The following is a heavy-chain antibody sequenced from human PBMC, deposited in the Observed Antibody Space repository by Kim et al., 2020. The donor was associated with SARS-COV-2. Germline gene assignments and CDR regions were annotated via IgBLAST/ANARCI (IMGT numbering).Heavy chain of an antibody. D-gene: IGHD2-15*01. CDR2: ISTSGGMR. V-gene: IGHV3-48*03. J-gene: IGHJ3*01. CDR1: GFIFRTYA. Sequence: GGSLRLSCAGSGFIFRTYAMNWVRQAPGKGLEWVSYISTSGGMRYLADSVKGRFIISRDNAKNTMYLQMNSLRVDDTAVYYCAREDCSDQTGYSRAACDVWGQGTLVTVSS. CDR3: AREDCSDQTGYSRAACDV.